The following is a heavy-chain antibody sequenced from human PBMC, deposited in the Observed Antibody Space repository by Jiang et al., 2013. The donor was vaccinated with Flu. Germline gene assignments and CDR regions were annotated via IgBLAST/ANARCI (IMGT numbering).Heavy chain of an antibody. D-gene: IGHD5-18*01. V-gene: IGHV1-18*01. CDR3: ARVELWLYAFDI. CDR1: GYTFTNYD. Sequence: SGAEVKKPGASVKDSCRTSGYTFTNYDTNWVRQAPGQGPEWMGWISAYNGNTNYAQKLQGRVTMTTDTSTSTAYMELRSLRSDDTAVYYCARVELWLYAFDIWGQGTMVTVSS. J-gene: IGHJ3*02. CDR2: ISAYNGNT.